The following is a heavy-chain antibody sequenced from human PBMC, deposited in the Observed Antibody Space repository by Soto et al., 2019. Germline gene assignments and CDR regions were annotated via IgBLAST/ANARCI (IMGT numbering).Heavy chain of an antibody. CDR2: INHSGST. CDR1: GGSFSGYY. Sequence: SETLSLTCAVYGGSFSGYYWSWIRQPPGKGLEWIGEINHSGSTNYNPSLKSRVTMSVDTSKNQFSLRLSSVTAAETAMYYCARGSSRWDYWGQGTLVTVSS. D-gene: IGHD6-13*01. J-gene: IGHJ4*02. CDR3: ARGSSRWDY. V-gene: IGHV4-34*01.